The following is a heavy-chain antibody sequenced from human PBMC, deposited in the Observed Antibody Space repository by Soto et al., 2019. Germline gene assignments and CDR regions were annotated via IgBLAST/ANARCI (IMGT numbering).Heavy chain of an antibody. J-gene: IGHJ4*02. D-gene: IGHD6-19*01. CDR2: ISAYNGNT. V-gene: IGHV1-18*01. CDR3: ARRAYVILQWLRSSFLFDY. CDR1: GYTFTSYG. Sequence: VASVKVSCKASGYTFTSYGISWVRQAPGQGLEWMGWISAYNGNTNYAQKLQGRVTMTTDTSTSTAYMELRSLRSDDTAVYYCARRAYVILQWLRSSFLFDYWGQRSLDTGSS.